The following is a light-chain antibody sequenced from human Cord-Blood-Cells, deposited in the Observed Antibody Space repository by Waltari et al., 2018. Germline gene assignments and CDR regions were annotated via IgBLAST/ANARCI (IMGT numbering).Light chain of an antibody. CDR1: QRISRW. J-gene: IGKJ2*01. Sequence: DIQMTQSPSTLSASVGDRVTITCRASQRISRWLAWYQQKPGKAPKLLIYQAASLASGVPSRFSGSGSGTEFTLTISSLQPDDFATYYCQQYNSYSSTFGQGTKLEIK. CDR2: QAA. CDR3: QQYNSYSST. V-gene: IGKV1-5*03.